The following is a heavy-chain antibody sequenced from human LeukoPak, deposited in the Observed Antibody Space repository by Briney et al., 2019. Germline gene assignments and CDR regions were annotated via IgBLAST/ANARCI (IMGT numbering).Heavy chain of an antibody. J-gene: IGHJ3*02. V-gene: IGHV4-39*01. D-gene: IGHD3-16*02. CDR3: ARLTTDYVWGSYRSGDDAFDN. Sequence: SETLSLTCTVSGGSISSSSYYWGWIRQPPGKGLEWIGSIYYSGSTYYNPSLKSRVTISVDTSKNQFSLKLSSVTAADTAVYYCARLTTDYVWGSYRSGDDAFDNWGQGTMVTVSS. CDR2: IYYSGST. CDR1: GGSISSSSYY.